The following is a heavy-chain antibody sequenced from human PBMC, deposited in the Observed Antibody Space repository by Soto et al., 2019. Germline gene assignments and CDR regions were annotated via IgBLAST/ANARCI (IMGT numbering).Heavy chain of an antibody. Sequence: QVQLQESGPGLVKPSQTLSLSCSVSGGSISTVDYGWSWIRQSPDMGLEWIGHIYDGGRTYNNPSLESRVTMSVDTSKSQLSLTLSSVSVADTAVYYCARGQSGDKVDSWGQGTLVTVSS. D-gene: IGHD7-27*01. V-gene: IGHV4-30-4*01. CDR2: IYDGGRT. CDR1: GGSISTVDYG. CDR3: ARGQSGDKVDS. J-gene: IGHJ4*02.